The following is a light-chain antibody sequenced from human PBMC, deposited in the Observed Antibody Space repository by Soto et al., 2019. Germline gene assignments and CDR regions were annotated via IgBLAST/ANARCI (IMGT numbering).Light chain of an antibody. CDR2: GAS. CDR3: QQYDNWPLT. Sequence: EIVMTQSPATLSVSPGERATLSCRASQSVDSNLAWYQQKPGQAPRLLIFGASTRATGIPARSSGSGSGTDFTLTISSLQSEDFGVYFCQQYDNWPLTFGGGTKVEIK. V-gene: IGKV3D-15*01. J-gene: IGKJ4*01. CDR1: QSVDSN.